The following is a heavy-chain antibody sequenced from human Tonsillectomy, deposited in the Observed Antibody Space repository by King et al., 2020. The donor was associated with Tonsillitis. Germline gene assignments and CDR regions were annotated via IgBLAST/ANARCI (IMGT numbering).Heavy chain of an antibody. V-gene: IGHV3-23*04. J-gene: IGHJ6*04. CDR3: AKSSSPGYDFWSGYGLQNPMDV. CDR1: GFTFSSYA. Sequence: VQLVESRGGLVQPGGSLRLSCAASGFTFSSYAMSWVRQAPGKGLEWVSAISGSGGSTYYADSVKGRFTISRDNSKNTLYLQMNSLRAEDTAVYYCAKSSSPGYDFWSGYGLQNPMDVWGKGTTVTVSS. D-gene: IGHD3-3*01. CDR2: ISGSGGST.